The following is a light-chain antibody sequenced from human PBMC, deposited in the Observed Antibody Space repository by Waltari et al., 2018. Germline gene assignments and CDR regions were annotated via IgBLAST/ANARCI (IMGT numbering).Light chain of an antibody. Sequence: QSALTQPASVSGSPGQSITISCTGTSSDVGGYHSVSWYQQHPGKAPKLMIYEVSNRPSGVSNRFSGSKSGNTASLTISRLQAEDEADYYCSSYTSSSTYVFGTGTKVTVL. CDR1: SSDVGGYHS. J-gene: IGLJ1*01. CDR3: SSYTSSSTYV. CDR2: EVS. V-gene: IGLV2-14*01.